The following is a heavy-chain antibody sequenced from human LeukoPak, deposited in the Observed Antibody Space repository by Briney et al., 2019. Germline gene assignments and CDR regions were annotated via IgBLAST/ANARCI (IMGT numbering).Heavy chain of an antibody. Sequence: TSETLSLACTVSGGSISSYYCSWIRQPPGKGRGWTGYIYYSGSTNYNPCLKSRVTISVDTSKNQFSLKLSSVTAADTAVYYCARGVLEHFDYWGQGTLVTVSS. D-gene: IGHD1-1*01. V-gene: IGHV4-59*01. CDR3: ARGVLEHFDY. CDR1: GGSISSYY. CDR2: IYYSGST. J-gene: IGHJ4*02.